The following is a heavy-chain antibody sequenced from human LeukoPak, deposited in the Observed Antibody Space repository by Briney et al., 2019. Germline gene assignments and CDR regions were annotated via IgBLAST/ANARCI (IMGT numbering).Heavy chain of an antibody. CDR1: GFTFDDYG. CDR2: IKWNGGST. V-gene: IGHV3-20*04. D-gene: IGHD2-21*01. J-gene: IGHJ4*02. CDR3: ARDGGDCGGDSCYVDY. Sequence: SGGSLRLSCAASGFTFDDYGMSWVRQAPGKGLEWVSGIKWNGGSTGYADSVKGRFTISRDNAKNSLYLQMNSLRAEDTALYYCARDGGDCGGDSCYVDYWGQGTLVTVSS.